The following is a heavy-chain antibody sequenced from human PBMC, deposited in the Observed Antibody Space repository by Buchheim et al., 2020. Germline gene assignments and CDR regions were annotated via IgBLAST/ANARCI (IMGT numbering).Heavy chain of an antibody. CDR3: AKRFCHLLIRIAAAQYYFDY. CDR2: ISGSGGST. D-gene: IGHD6-13*01. V-gene: IGHV3-23*01. Sequence: EVQLLESGGGLVQTGGSLRLSCAASGFTFSSYAMSWVRQAQGKGMEWVSAISGSGGSTYYADSVKGRFTIFRDHSKNTLYMQMNSLRAEDTAVYYCAKRFCHLLIRIAAAQYYFDYWGQGTL. CDR1: GFTFSSYA. J-gene: IGHJ4*02.